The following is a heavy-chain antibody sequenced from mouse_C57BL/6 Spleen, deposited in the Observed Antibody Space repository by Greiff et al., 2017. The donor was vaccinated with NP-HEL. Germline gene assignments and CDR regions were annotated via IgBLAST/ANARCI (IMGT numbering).Heavy chain of an antibody. Sequence: QVQLQQSGAELVKPGASVKISCKASGYAFSSYWMNWVKQRPGKGLEWIGQIYPGDGDTNYNGKFKGKATLTADKSSSTAYMQLSSLTSEDSAVYFCALITTVVAPDYWGKGTTLTVSS. V-gene: IGHV1-80*01. CDR2: IYPGDGDT. CDR3: ALITTVVAPDY. J-gene: IGHJ2*01. D-gene: IGHD1-1*01. CDR1: GYAFSSYW.